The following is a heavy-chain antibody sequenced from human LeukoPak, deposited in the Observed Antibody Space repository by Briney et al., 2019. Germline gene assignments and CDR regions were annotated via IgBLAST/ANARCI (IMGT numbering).Heavy chain of an antibody. CDR2: IYYSGST. CDR1: GGSISSSSYY. D-gene: IGHD3-16*01. J-gene: IGHJ4*02. Sequence: SETLSLTCTVSGGSISSSSYYWGWIRQPPGKGLEWIGSIYYSGSTCYNPSLKSRVTISADTSKNQFSLKLNSLTTADTAVYYCTRGAGWLIDYWGQGILVTVSS. V-gene: IGHV4-39*07. CDR3: TRGAGWLIDY.